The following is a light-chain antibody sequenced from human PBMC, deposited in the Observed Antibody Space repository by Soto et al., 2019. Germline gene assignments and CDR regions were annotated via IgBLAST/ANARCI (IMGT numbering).Light chain of an antibody. V-gene: IGKV1-12*01. Sequence: DIQMTQSPSSVSASVGDRVTITCRASQGISSWVAWYQQKPGKAPKLLVFAASSLQSGVPSRFSGSGSGTDFTLIIISLQPEDVATYFCQQADSFPLPLGGGTKVEIK. CDR2: AAS. CDR1: QGISSW. CDR3: QQADSFPLP. J-gene: IGKJ4*01.